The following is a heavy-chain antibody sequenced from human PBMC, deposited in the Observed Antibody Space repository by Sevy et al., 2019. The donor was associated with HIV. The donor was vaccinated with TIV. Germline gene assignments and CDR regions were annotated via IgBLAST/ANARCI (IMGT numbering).Heavy chain of an antibody. J-gene: IGHJ4*02. CDR3: ARNFDY. Sequence: SETLSLTCTVSGGSISSGNYLWSWIRQTPGKGLGWIGTVHYSGRTYYNPSLKSRVTISEDTSKNQFSLNLNSLTAADTAVYFCARNFDYWGQGTLVTVSS. CDR2: VHYSGRT. V-gene: IGHV4-39*01. CDR1: GGSISSGNYL.